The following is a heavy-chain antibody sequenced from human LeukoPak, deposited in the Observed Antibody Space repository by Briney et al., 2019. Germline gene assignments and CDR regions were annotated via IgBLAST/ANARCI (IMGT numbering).Heavy chain of an antibody. V-gene: IGHV3-30*18. D-gene: IGHD2-8*01. CDR2: IPHDGSEK. CDR1: GFTFSTFF. CDR3: GKEYCSTTTFLGV. Sequence: GQSLIPSWEVAGFTFSTFFFHWDRQAQDKWLEWVKVIPHDGSEKNYADYVKGRLTTSRGTWKNTLYLQTNSQREEHTAVYECGKEYCSTTTFLGVWGLGPRVSVS. J-gene: IGHJ4*02.